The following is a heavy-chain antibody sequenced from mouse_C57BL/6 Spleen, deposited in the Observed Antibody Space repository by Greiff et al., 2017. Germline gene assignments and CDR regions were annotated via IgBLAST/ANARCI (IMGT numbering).Heavy chain of an antibody. CDR1: GYTFTSYG. J-gene: IGHJ3*01. CDR2: IYPRSGNT. V-gene: IGHV1-81*01. Sequence: VQLQQSGAELARPGASVKLSCKASGYTFTSYGISWVKQRTGQGLEWIGEIYPRSGNTYYNEKFKGKATLTADKSSSTAYMELRSLTSEDSAVYFCAEPFAYWGQGTLVTVSA. CDR3: AEPFAY.